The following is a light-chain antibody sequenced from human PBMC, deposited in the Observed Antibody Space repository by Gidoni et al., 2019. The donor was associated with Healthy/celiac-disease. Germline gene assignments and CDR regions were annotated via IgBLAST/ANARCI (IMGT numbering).Light chain of an antibody. CDR1: QSISSY. CDR2: AAS. CDR3: QQSYSTLT. V-gene: IGKV1-39*01. J-gene: IGKJ3*01. Sequence: DIHMTQSPSSLSASVGDRVIITCRASQSISSYLNWYQQKPGKAPKLLIYAASSLQSGVPSRFSGSGSGTDFTLTISSLQPEDFATYYCQQSYSTLTFGPGTKVDIK.